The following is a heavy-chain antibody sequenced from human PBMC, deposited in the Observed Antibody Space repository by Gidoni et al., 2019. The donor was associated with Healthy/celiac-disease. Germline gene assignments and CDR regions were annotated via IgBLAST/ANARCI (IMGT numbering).Heavy chain of an antibody. CDR1: GGSISSYY. V-gene: IGHV4-59*01. CDR3: ARVGYYDSSGHDY. D-gene: IGHD3-22*01. J-gene: IGHJ4*02. Sequence: QVQLQESGPGLVKPSATLSLTCTVPGGSISSYYWSWIRQPPGKGLEWIGYIYYSGSTNYNPSLKSRVTISVDTSKNQFSLKLSSVTAADTAVYYCARVGYYDSSGHDYWGQGTLVTVSS. CDR2: IYYSGST.